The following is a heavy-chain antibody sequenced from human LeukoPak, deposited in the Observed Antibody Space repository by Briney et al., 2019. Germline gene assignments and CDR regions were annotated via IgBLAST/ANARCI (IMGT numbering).Heavy chain of an antibody. CDR1: GFTFSRYW. V-gene: IGHV3-74*01. CDR2: TNTDGSSA. CDR3: ARAHLWPYGMDV. J-gene: IGHJ6*02. Sequence: PGGSLRLFCAASGFTFSRYWMHWVRQAPGKGLVWVSRTNTDGSSAGYADSVKGRFTISRDNDEDTLYLQMNSLRAEDTAVYYCARAHLWPYGMDVWGLGTTVTVSS. D-gene: IGHD3-3*02.